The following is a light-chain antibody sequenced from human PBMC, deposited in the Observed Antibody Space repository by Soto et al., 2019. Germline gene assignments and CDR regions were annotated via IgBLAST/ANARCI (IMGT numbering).Light chain of an antibody. CDR3: QQYNNWHPIT. V-gene: IGKV3-20*01. Sequence: EIVFTQSPGTLSLSPGERATLSCRASQSVSSSYLAWYQQKPGQATRLLIYGASSRANGIPDRFSGSGSGTDFTLTISRLEPEDFAVYYCQQYNNWHPITFGQGTRLEI. CDR1: QSVSSSY. J-gene: IGKJ5*01. CDR2: GAS.